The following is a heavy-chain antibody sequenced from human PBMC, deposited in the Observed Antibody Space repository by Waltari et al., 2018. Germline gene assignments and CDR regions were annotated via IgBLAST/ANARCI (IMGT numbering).Heavy chain of an antibody. V-gene: IGHV1-46*01. D-gene: IGHD2-21*01. CDR2: INPSGGST. CDR1: EYTFTSSY. J-gene: IGHJ6*02. CDR3: ALDRGALWMDV. Sequence: QVQLVQSGAEVKKPGASVKISCKTSEYTFTSSYIHWVRQAPGKGLEWMGVINPSGGSTIDAQKFQGRVTMTRDTSTSTVYMELSSLRSEDTAVYYCALDRGALWMDVWGQGTTVTVSS.